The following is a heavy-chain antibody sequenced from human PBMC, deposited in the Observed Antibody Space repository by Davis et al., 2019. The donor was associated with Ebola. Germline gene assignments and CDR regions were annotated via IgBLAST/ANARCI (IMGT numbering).Heavy chain of an antibody. Sequence: SVKVSCKASGGAFSSYAISWVRQAPGQGLEWMGRIIPILGIANYAQKFQGRVTITADKSTSTAYMELSSLRSEDTAVYYCARDSLSDYDFWSGYYKVSGMDVWGQGTTVTVSS. CDR2: IIPILGIA. D-gene: IGHD3-3*01. CDR1: GGAFSSYA. CDR3: ARDSLSDYDFWSGYYKVSGMDV. V-gene: IGHV1-69*04. J-gene: IGHJ6*02.